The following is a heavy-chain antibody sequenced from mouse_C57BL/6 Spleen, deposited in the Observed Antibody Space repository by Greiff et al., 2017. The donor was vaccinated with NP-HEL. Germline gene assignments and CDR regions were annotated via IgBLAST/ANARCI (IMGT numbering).Heavy chain of an antibody. CDR2: IWSGGST. V-gene: IGHV2-2*01. J-gene: IGHJ4*01. Sequence: VHLVESGPGLVQPSQSLSITCTVSGFSLTSYGVHWVRQSPGKGLEWLGVIWSGGSTDYNAAFISRLSISKDTSKSQVFFKMNSLQADDTAIYYWARKGGIYYGNYGAMDYWGQGTSVTVSS. CDR1: GFSLTSYG. D-gene: IGHD2-1*01. CDR3: ARKGGIYYGNYGAMDY.